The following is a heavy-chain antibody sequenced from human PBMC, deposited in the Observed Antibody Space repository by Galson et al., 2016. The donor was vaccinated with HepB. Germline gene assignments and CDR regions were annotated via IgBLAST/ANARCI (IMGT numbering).Heavy chain of an antibody. CDR1: GSTFKNYA. D-gene: IGHD5-18*01. Sequence: SVKVSCKASGSTFKNYAINWVRQAPGHGLEWTGRIIPVLGIADYARNFQGRHTITADTSTDTAHMELSILEPYDTAVYYRACRGHSQGPPLHHSYYGMDVWGQGTTVAVSS. CDR3: ACRGHSQGPPLHHSYYGMDV. CDR2: IIPVLGIA. J-gene: IGHJ6*02. V-gene: IGHV1-69*04.